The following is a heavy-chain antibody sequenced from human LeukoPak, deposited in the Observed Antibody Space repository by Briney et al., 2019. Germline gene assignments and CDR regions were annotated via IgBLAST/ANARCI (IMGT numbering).Heavy chain of an antibody. J-gene: IGHJ4*02. CDR3: ARHRTFIVGPTQTDHFVN. CDR1: GYTFTNYW. CDR2: ISTGDSDI. V-gene: IGHV5-51*01. D-gene: IGHD1-26*01. Sequence: GESLKISCKGSGYTFTNYWIGWVRQMPGKGLEWMGIISTGDSDISSSPSFHGQITISADKPISTAYLQWSRLKASDTAMYYCARHRTFIVGPTQTDHFVNWGEGTQVTVSS.